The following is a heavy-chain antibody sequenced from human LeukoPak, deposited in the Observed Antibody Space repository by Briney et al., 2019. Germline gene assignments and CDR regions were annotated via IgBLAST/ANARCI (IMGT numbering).Heavy chain of an antibody. CDR1: GFTFSSYT. D-gene: IGHD2-2*01. CDR3: AKNLGYCSSTSCDGYFQH. V-gene: IGHV3-21*01. CDR2: ISSSSSYI. J-gene: IGHJ1*01. Sequence: GGSLRLSCAASGFTFSSYTMHWVRQAPGKGLEWVSSISSSSSYIYYADSVKGRFTISRDNAKNSLYLQMNSLRAEDTAVYYCAKNLGYCSSTSCDGYFQHWGQGTLVTVSS.